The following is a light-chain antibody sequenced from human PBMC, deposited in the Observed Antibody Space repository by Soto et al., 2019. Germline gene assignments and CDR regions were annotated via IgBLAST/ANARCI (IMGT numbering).Light chain of an antibody. CDR3: CSYAGRGV. Sequence: QSALTQPASVSGSPGQSITISCTGTSSDVGSYNLVSWYQQHPGKAPKLMIYEGSKRPSGVSNRFSGSKSGNTASLTISGRQAEDEADYYCCSYAGRGVFGGGTKLTVL. J-gene: IGLJ2*01. CDR1: SSDVGSYNL. V-gene: IGLV2-23*01. CDR2: EGS.